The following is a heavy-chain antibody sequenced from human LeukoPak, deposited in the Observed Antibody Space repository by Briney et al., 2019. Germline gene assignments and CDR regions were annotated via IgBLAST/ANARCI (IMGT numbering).Heavy chain of an antibody. V-gene: IGHV4-59*08. CDR1: GGSISGYY. J-gene: IGHJ4*02. CDR3: ARAYGSGSYLLDY. D-gene: IGHD3-10*01. Sequence: SETLSLTCTVSGGSISGYYWSWIRQPPGKGLEWIGYIYYSGSTNYNPSLKSRVTISVDTSKNQFSLKLSSVTAADTAVYYCARAYGSGSYLLDYWGQGTLVTVSS. CDR2: IYYSGST.